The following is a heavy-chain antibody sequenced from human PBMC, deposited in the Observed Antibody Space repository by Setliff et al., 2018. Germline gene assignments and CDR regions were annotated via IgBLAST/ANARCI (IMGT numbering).Heavy chain of an antibody. Sequence: GGSLRLSCVASGFTFSRYWMSWVRQAPGKGLEWVSSISSKNSYIYYADSVKGRFTISRDNAKNSLYLQMNSLRAEDTAVYYCARDGGEYWGQGTLVTVSS. CDR1: GFTFSRYW. CDR3: ARDGGEY. J-gene: IGHJ4*02. D-gene: IGHD3-16*01. CDR2: ISSKNSYI. V-gene: IGHV3-21*01.